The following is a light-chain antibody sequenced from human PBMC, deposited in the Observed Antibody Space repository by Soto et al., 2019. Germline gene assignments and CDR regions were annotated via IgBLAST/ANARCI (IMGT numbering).Light chain of an antibody. CDR1: QSISVW. CDR2: DAS. CDR3: QHYNSYSWT. Sequence: DIEMTQSPSPLAASLGDRVTITCRASQSISVWLAWYQQKPGKAPKVLIYDASRLESGVPSRFRGSGSGTQFTLTISSLQPADFETYYCQHYNSYSWTFGQGTKVDIK. J-gene: IGKJ1*01. V-gene: IGKV1-5*01.